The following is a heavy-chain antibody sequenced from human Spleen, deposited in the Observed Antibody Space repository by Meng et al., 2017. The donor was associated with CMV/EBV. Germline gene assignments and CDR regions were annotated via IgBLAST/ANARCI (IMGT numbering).Heavy chain of an antibody. CDR2: INHSGST. J-gene: IGHJ4*02. Sequence: SQTLSLTCAVYGGSFSASSDYYLSWIRQPPGKGLEWIGEINHSGSTNYNPSLKSRVTISVDTSKKQISLKLSSVTAADTAVYYCARGRGLGDYWGQGTLVTVSS. CDR1: GGSFSASSDYY. CDR3: ARGRGLGDY. V-gene: IGHV4-34*01. D-gene: IGHD3-16*01.